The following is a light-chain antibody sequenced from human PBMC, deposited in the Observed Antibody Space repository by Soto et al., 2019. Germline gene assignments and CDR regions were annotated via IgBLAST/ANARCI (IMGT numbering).Light chain of an antibody. CDR1: QSVSSN. CDR2: GAS. CDR3: QQYNNWRPRT. V-gene: IGKV3-15*01. J-gene: IGKJ1*01. Sequence: EIVMTQSPATLSVSPGERATLSCRASQSVSSNLAWYQQKPGQAPRLLLYGASTRATGIPARFSGSGAGTAVTLTSSSLQSEDCAVYYCQQYNNWRPRTFGQGTKVQIK.